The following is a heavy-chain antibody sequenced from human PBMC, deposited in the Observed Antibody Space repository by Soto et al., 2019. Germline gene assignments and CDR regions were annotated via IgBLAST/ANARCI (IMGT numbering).Heavy chain of an antibody. CDR2: INSDGSST. D-gene: IGHD3-16*01. CDR1: ESTLSSHW. Sequence: EVQLVESGGGLVQPEGSLRLSCTASESTLSSHWMHWVRQAPGKGLVWVSRINSDGSSTTYADSVKGRFTISRDNAKNTMYLQRNSLRAEDTAVYCCASGLEGGGRPGVIWGQGTLVTVSS. CDR3: ASGLEGGGRPGVI. V-gene: IGHV3-74*03. J-gene: IGHJ3*02.